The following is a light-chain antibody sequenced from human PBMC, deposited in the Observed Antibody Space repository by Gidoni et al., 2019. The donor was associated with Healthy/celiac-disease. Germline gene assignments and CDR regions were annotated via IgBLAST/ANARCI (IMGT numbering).Light chain of an antibody. CDR1: QSISRY. J-gene: IGKJ4*01. CDR3: QQSYSTPLT. CDR2: AAS. Sequence: IQMTQSPSSLSASVGDRVTIPCRASQSISRYLNWYQQKPGKSPKLLIYAASSLQSGVPSRFSGSGSGTEFTRTISSLQPEDFEMYYCQQSYSTPLTFGGGTKVEIK. V-gene: IGKV1-39*01.